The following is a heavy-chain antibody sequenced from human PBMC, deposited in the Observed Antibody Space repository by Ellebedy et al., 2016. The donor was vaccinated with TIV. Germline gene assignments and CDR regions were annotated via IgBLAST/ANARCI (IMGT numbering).Heavy chain of an antibody. CDR1: GGSVSSDY. CDR2: VYSGGRT. D-gene: IGHD2-15*01. Sequence: MPSETLSLTCTVPGGSVSSDYWSWIPQPPGRGLEWVGYVYSGGRTTYTPSLKSRVTISADTSRNQFSLQLTSMSTADTAVYYCARSTSSTWSYFDYWGRGTPVTVSS. CDR3: ARSTSSTWSYFDY. V-gene: IGHV4-59*02. J-gene: IGHJ2*01.